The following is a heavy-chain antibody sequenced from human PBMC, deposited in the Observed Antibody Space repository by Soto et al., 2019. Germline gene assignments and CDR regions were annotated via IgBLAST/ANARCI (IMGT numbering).Heavy chain of an antibody. CDR2: ISGSGGST. Sequence: GGSLRLSCASSGFTFSSYAMSCFRQAPGKGLEWVSAISGSGGSTYYADSVKGRFTISRDNSKNTLYLQMNSLRADDTAVYYCAKVMVKNWFDPWGQGTLVTVSS. CDR1: GFTFSSYA. J-gene: IGHJ5*02. V-gene: IGHV3-23*01. CDR3: AKVMVKNWFDP. D-gene: IGHD5-18*01.